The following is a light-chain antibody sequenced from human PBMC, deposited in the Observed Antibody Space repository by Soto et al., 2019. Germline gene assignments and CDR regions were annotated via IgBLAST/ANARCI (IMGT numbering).Light chain of an antibody. Sequence: DIQMTQSPCSLSASVGDRVTITCQASQDISNYLNWYQQKPGKAPKILIYDVSVLEAGVPSRFSGGGSGTHFTLTISSLQAEDAATYYCQQFDNLPLTFAGGTKVEIK. V-gene: IGKV1-33*01. CDR3: QQFDNLPLT. J-gene: IGKJ4*01. CDR1: QDISNY. CDR2: DVS.